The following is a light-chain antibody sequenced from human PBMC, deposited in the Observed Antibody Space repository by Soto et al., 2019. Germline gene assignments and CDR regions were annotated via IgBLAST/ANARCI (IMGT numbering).Light chain of an antibody. Sequence: QSVFTQPPSVSAAPGQKVTISCSGSSSNIGNNYVFWYQQLPGTAPKLLIYDNDKRPSGIPDRFSGSKSGTSATLGITGLQTGDEADYYCATWDRSLSVGVFGGGTKLTVL. CDR2: DND. V-gene: IGLV1-51*01. J-gene: IGLJ2*01. CDR3: ATWDRSLSVGV. CDR1: SSNIGNNY.